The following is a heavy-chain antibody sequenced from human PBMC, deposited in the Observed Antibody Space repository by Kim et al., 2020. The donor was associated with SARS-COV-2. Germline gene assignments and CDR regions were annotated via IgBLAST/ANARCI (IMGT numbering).Heavy chain of an antibody. D-gene: IGHD6-13*01. V-gene: IGHV3-30*04. CDR3: ARGPLDSSSWFDWFDP. CDR1: GFTFSSYA. CDR2: ISYDGSNK. J-gene: IGHJ5*02. Sequence: GGSLRLSCAASGFTFSSYAMHWVRQAPGKGLEWVAVISYDGSNKYYADSVKGRFTISRDNSKNTLYLQMNSLRAEDTAVYYCARGPLDSSSWFDWFDPWG.